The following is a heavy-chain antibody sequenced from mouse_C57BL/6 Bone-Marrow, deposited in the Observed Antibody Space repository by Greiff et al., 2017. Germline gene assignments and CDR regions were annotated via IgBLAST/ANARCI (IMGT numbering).Heavy chain of an antibody. J-gene: IGHJ3*01. Sequence: DVKLVESGGGLVQSGRSLRLSCATSGFTFSDFYLEWVRQAPGKGLECIAASRNKANDYTTEYSASVKGRFIVSRDTSQSILYLQMNALRAEDTAIYYCARDGPPWFAYWGQGTLVTVSA. CDR1: GFTFSDFY. CDR3: ARDGPPWFAY. CDR2: SRNKANDYTT. V-gene: IGHV7-1*01.